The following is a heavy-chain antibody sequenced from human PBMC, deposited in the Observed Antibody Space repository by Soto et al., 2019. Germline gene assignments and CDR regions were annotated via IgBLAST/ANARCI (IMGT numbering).Heavy chain of an antibody. CDR2: ITVGSSHI. Sequence: EVQLVESGGGLVKPGGSLRLSCAASGFTFTRYSMNWVRQAPGKGLEWVSSITVGSSHIYQPNSMKGRFTISRDDAKNSVYLQIDSLRDEDTALYYCSRSPEVGVRGAYWGQGTLVTVSS. CDR3: SRSPEVGVRGAY. V-gene: IGHV3-21*01. D-gene: IGHD3-16*01. CDR1: GFTFTRYS. J-gene: IGHJ4*02.